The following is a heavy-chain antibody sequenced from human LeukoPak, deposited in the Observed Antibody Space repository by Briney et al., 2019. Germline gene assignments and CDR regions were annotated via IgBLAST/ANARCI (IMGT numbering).Heavy chain of an antibody. CDR1: GGSFSGYY. J-gene: IGHJ4*02. D-gene: IGHD6-13*01. V-gene: IGHV4-34*01. CDR2: INHSGST. Sequence: SETLSLTCAVYGGSFSGYYWSWIRQPPGKGLESIGEINHSGSTNYNPSLKSRVTISVDTSKNQFSLKLSSVTAADTAVYYCARGLRRIAAAGTDYWGQGTLVTVSS. CDR3: ARGLRRIAAAGTDY.